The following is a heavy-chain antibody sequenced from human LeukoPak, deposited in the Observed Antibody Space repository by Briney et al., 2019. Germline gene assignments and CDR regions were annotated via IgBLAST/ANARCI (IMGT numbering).Heavy chain of an antibody. CDR1: GFTFSSYA. J-gene: IGHJ5*02. CDR2: ISGSGGST. CDR3: ANLYCSGGSCYSGGWFDP. V-gene: IGHV3-23*01. Sequence: GGSLRLSCAASGFTFSSYAMSWVRQAPGKGLEWVSAISGSGGSTYYADSVKGRFTISRDNSKNTLYPQMNSLRAEDTAVYYCANLYCSGGSCYSGGWFDPWGQGTLVTVSS. D-gene: IGHD2-15*01.